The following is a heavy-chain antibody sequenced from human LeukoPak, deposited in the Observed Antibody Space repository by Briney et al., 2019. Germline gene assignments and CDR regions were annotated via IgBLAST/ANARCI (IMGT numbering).Heavy chain of an antibody. CDR2: INHSGST. J-gene: IGHJ5*02. CDR3: ARGVSSGYYYGWFDP. Sequence: TSETLSLTCAVYGGSFSGYYWSWIRQPPGKGLEWIGEINHSGSTNYNPSLKSRVTISVDTSKSQFSLKLSSVTAADTAVYYCARGVSSGYYYGWFDPWGQGTLVTVSS. D-gene: IGHD3-22*01. V-gene: IGHV4-34*01. CDR1: GGSFSGYY.